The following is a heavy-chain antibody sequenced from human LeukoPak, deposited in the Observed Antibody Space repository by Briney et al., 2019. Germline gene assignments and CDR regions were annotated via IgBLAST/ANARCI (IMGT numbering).Heavy chain of an antibody. Sequence: PGGSLRLSCAASGFSFSTYSMNWVRQAPGKGLEWVSSISSSSSYIYYADSVKGRFTISRDNAKNSLYLQMNSLRAEDTAVYYCARETDDGSASDFDYWGQGTLVTVSS. CDR2: ISSSSSYI. CDR3: ARETDDGSASDFDY. CDR1: GFSFSTYS. J-gene: IGHJ4*02. V-gene: IGHV3-21*01. D-gene: IGHD3-22*01.